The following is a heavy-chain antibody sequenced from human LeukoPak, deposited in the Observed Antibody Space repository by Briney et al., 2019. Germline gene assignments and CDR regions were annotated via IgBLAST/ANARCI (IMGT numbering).Heavy chain of an antibody. D-gene: IGHD5-12*01. V-gene: IGHV4-4*07. Sequence: SETLSLTCTVSGGSISNYWWSWIRQPAGKGLEWIGRIYPSGTTYYNPFLTSRVTMSIDTSKNQFSLNLGSVTAADTAVYYCTRDAGGYEDYWGQGTLVTMSS. CDR2: IYPSGTT. J-gene: IGHJ4*02. CDR3: TRDAGGYEDY. CDR1: GGSISNYW.